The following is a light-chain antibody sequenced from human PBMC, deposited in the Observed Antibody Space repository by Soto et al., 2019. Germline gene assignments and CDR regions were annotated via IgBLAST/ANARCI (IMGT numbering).Light chain of an antibody. CDR3: QQYGNSRGT. J-gene: IGKJ1*01. CDR1: QSVSTSY. CDR2: GAS. Sequence: IVLTQSPGTLSLSPWDRATLSCRASQSVSTSYLAWYQQKPGQAPRLLIYGASSRATGIPDRFSGSGSGTDFTLTISGLEPEDFAVYYCQQYGNSRGTFGQGTKVDIK. V-gene: IGKV3-20*01.